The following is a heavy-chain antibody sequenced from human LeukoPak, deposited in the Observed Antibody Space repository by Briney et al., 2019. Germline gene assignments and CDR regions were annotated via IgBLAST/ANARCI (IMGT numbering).Heavy chain of an antibody. J-gene: IGHJ4*02. V-gene: IGHV3-48*01. Sequence: PGGSLRLSCAASGLTFSTYAMSWVRQAPGKGLEWVSYISSSSSTIYYADSVKGRFTISRDNAKNSLYLQMNSLRAEDTAVYYCAKENGSYYGGADYWGQGTLVTVSS. CDR1: GLTFSTYA. CDR2: ISSSSSTI. D-gene: IGHD1-26*01. CDR3: AKENGSYYGGADY.